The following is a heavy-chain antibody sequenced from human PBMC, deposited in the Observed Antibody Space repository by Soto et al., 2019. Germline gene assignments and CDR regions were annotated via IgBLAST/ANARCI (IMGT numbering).Heavy chain of an antibody. Sequence: PSETLSLTCAVSGYSISSGYYWCWIRQPPGKGLEWIGTIYLSGTAYYNPSLKSRVTISVDTSKNQFSLKLSSVTAADTAVYYCAREGDDVLRFLEWLSDGGRYFDYWGQGTLVTVSS. CDR2: IYLSGTA. V-gene: IGHV4-38-2*02. J-gene: IGHJ4*02. CDR1: GYSISSGYY. CDR3: AREGDDVLRFLEWLSDGGRYFDY. D-gene: IGHD3-3*01.